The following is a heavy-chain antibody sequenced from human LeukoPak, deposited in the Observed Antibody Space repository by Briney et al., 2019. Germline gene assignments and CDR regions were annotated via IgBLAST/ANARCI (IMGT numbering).Heavy chain of an antibody. J-gene: IGHJ5*02. V-gene: IGHV3-21*01. CDR2: ISSSSSYI. CDR1: GFTFSSYS. CDR3: ARVPSGSYSLDP. D-gene: IGHD1-26*01. Sequence: GGSLRLSCAAAGFTFSSYSINWVRQAPGKGRELVSSISSSSSYIYYATSVKGRFTISRDNANTSLYLQMTSLRAEDTAVYYCARVPSGSYSLDPWGQGTLVTVSS.